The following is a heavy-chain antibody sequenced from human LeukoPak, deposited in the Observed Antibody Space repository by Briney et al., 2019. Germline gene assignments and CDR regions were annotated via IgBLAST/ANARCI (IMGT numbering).Heavy chain of an antibody. Sequence: SETLSLTCAVYGGSFSDYYWSWIRQPPGKGLEWIGEINHSRSTNYNPSLKSRVTVSVDTSKNQFSLKVTSVTAADTAVYYCARVGRYYDALTGYATGGSPFDYWGQGTPVTVSS. CDR1: GGSFSDYY. CDR3: ARVGRYYDALTGYATGGSPFDY. D-gene: IGHD3-9*01. CDR2: INHSRST. J-gene: IGHJ4*02. V-gene: IGHV4-34*01.